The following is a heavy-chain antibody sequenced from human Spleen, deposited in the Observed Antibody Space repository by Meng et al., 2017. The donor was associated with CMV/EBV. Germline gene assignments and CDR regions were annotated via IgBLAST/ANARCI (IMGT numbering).Heavy chain of an antibody. V-gene: IGHV1-69*05. CDR2: IIPIFGIA. CDR3: ARDRTGDCSSTSCYNYYYYYGMDV. CDR1: GYTFTSYD. D-gene: IGHD2-2*02. Sequence: SVKVSCKASGYTFTSYDINWVRQATGQGLEWMGGIIPIFGIANYAQKFQGRVTITTDESTSTAYMELSSLRSEDTAVYYCARDRTGDCSSTSCYNYYYYYGMDVWGQGTTVTVSS. J-gene: IGHJ6*02.